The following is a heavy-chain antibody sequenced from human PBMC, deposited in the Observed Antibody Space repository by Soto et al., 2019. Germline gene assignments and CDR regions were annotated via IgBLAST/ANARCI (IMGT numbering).Heavy chain of an antibody. D-gene: IGHD2-2*01. J-gene: IGHJ6*03. V-gene: IGHV3-23*01. Sequence: EVQLLESGGGLVQPGGSLRLSCAASGFTFSSYAMSWVRQAPGKGLEWVSAISGSGGSTYYADSVKGRFTISRDNSKNPLYLKINTRRAEDTAVYYCAKMRGYCSSTSCYYYYMDVWGKGTPVTVPS. CDR2: ISGSGGST. CDR3: AKMRGYCSSTSCYYYYMDV. CDR1: GFTFSSYA.